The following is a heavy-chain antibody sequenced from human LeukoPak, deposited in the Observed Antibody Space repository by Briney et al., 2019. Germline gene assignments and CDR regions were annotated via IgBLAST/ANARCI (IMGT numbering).Heavy chain of an antibody. CDR2: IYYSGST. V-gene: IGHV4-34*01. J-gene: IGHJ6*03. CDR1: GGSFSGYY. D-gene: IGHD1-7*01. CDR3: ARVDWNYHEIYYYYMDV. Sequence: SETLSLTCAVYGGSFSGYYWTWIRQHPGKGLEWIGYIYYSGSTYYNPSLKSRVTISVDASKNQFSLKLSSVTAADTAVYYCARVDWNYHEIYYYYMDVWGKGTTVTVSS.